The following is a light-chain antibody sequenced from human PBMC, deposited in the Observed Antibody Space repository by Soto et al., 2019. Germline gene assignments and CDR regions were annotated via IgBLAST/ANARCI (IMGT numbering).Light chain of an antibody. CDR3: QQYGRSPSS. V-gene: IGKV3-15*01. Sequence: EIVMTQSPATLSVSPGERATVSCRASQSVRSNLAWYQQKPGQAPRLLIYGASTRATGIPARFSGSGSGTEFTLTISSLQSEDFAVYYCQQYGRSPSSFGQGTKVEIK. J-gene: IGKJ1*01. CDR1: QSVRSN. CDR2: GAS.